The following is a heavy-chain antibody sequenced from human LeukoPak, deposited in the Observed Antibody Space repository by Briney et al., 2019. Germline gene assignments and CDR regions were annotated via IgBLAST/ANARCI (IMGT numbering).Heavy chain of an antibody. D-gene: IGHD2-2*02. Sequence: SETLSLTCTVSGGSISSDDYYWSWIRQPPGKGLEWIGYIYYSGITYYNPSLKSRVTISVDTSKNQFSLKLSSVTAADTAVYYCARFYCSSTSCYTYYFDYWGQGTLVTVSS. V-gene: IGHV4-30-4*01. J-gene: IGHJ4*02. CDR1: GGSISSDDYY. CDR3: ARFYCSSTSCYTYYFDY. CDR2: IYYSGIT.